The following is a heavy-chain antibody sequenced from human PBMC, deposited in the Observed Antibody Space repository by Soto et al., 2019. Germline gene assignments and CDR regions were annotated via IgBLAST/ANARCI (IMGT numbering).Heavy chain of an antibody. J-gene: IGHJ4*02. V-gene: IGHV4-39*01. CDR3: ARHVGFYHFDY. CDR2: IYYSGST. Sequence: SETLSLTCTVSGGSISSSSYYWGWIRQPPGKGLEWTGSIYYSGSTYYNPSLKSRVTISVDTSKNHFSLKLSSVTAADTAVYYCARHVGFYHFDYWGQGTLVTVSS. D-gene: IGHD1-26*01. CDR1: GGSISSSSYY.